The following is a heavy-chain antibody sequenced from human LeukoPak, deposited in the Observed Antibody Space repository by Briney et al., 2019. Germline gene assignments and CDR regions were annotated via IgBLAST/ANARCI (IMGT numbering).Heavy chain of an antibody. CDR1: GYSINNYW. CDR3: ARQEYCRGGSCYPWFDP. D-gene: IGHD2-15*01. J-gene: IGHJ5*02. CDR2: IYPADSDI. V-gene: IGHV5-51*01. Sequence: SGESLQISCKGSGYSINNYWIGWVRQMPGKGLEWMGIIYPADSDIRYSPSFQGQVTISADKSISTAYLQWSSLKASDTAMYYCARQEYCRGGSCYPWFDPWGQGTLVTVSS.